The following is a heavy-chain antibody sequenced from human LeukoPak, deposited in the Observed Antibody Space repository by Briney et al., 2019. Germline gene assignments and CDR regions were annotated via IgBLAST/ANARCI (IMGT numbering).Heavy chain of an antibody. CDR2: IYYSGST. CDR3: ARLTSIAVAGSIDY. J-gene: IGHJ4*02. Sequence: PSETLSLTCTVSSGSISSSSYYWGWIRQPPGKGLEWIGSIYYSGSTYYNPSLKSRVTISVDTSKNQFSLKLSSVTAADTAVYYCARLTSIAVAGSIDYWGQGTLVTVSS. V-gene: IGHV4-39*01. D-gene: IGHD6-19*01. CDR1: SGSISSSSYY.